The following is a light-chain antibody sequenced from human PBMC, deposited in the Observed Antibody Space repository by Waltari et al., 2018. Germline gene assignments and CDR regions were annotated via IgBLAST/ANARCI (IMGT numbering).Light chain of an antibody. CDR1: SSTVGGNP. CDR3: ASWDDTLNGPV. J-gene: IGLJ3*02. V-gene: IGLV1-44*01. CDR2: NNN. Sequence: QSVLTQPPSASGAPGQRVIIPCSASSSTVGGNPVSWYQQLPGTAPKLLIRNNNRRPSGVPKRFSGSKSGTSASLAISGLQSEDEAYYYCASWDDTLNGPVFGGGTKLTVL.